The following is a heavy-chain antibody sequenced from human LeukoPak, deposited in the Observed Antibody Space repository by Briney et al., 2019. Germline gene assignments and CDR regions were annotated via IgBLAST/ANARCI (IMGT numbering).Heavy chain of an antibody. J-gene: IGHJ3*02. V-gene: IGHV3-23*01. Sequence: GGSLRLSCAASGFTFSSYAMIWVRQAPGKGLEWVSTISGSGGNTYYADSVKGRFTVSRDNSKNTLYLQMNSLRAEDTAVYYCARDSPLSFDIWGQGTMVTVSS. CDR3: ARDSPLSFDI. CDR2: ISGSGGNT. CDR1: GFTFSSYA.